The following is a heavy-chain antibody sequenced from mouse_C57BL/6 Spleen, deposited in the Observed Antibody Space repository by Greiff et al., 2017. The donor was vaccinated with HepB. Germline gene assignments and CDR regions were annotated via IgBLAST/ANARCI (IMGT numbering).Heavy chain of an antibody. V-gene: IGHV1-55*01. CDR2: IYPGSGST. CDR1: GYTFTSYW. CDR3: ARDQYFDY. J-gene: IGHJ2*01. Sequence: QVQLKQSGAELVKPGASVKMSCKASGYTFTSYWITWVKQRPGQGLEWIGDIYPGSGSTNYNEKFKSKATLTADTSSSTAYMQLSSLTSEDSSVYYCARDQYFDYWGQGTTLTVSS.